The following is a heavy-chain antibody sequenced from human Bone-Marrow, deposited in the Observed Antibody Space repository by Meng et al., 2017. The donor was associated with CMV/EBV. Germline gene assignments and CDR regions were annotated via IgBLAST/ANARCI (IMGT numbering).Heavy chain of an antibody. CDR1: GGSVNNYY. J-gene: IGHJ3*02. Sequence: GSLRLSCTVSGGSVNNYYWSWIRQPPGKGLEWIGYIYYSGSTNYNPFFKSRVTISVDASKNYFSLNLRPVTAADTAVYYCARERNDAFDIWGQGTMVTVSS. D-gene: IGHD1-1*01. CDR3: ARERNDAFDI. V-gene: IGHV4-59*02. CDR2: IYYSGST.